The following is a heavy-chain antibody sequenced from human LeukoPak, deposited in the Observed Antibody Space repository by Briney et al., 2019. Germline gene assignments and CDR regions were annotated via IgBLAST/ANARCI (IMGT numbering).Heavy chain of an antibody. Sequence: GGSLRLSCAASGFTVSSNYMSWVRQAPGKGLEWVSVIYSGGSTYYADSVKGRFTISRDNSKNTLYLQMNSPRAEDTAVYYCAKIYDSSGYYYDAFDIWGQGTMVTVSS. J-gene: IGHJ3*02. CDR1: GFTVSSNY. CDR3: AKIYDSSGYYYDAFDI. D-gene: IGHD3-22*01. CDR2: IYSGGST. V-gene: IGHV3-66*01.